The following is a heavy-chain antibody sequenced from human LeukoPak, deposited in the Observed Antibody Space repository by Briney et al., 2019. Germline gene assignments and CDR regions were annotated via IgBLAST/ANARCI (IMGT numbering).Heavy chain of an antibody. V-gene: IGHV3-30*03. Sequence: PGGSLRLSCAAPGFGFSSYVMHWVRQGQGKGLEWVAVIFHDGSHKLYADSVKGRFTISRDNSNNTLYLQMNNLRPEDTAVYYCARDRHSPADYWGQGTLVTLPS. CDR3: ARDRHSPADY. J-gene: IGHJ4*02. CDR2: IFHDGSHK. D-gene: IGHD5-18*01. CDR1: GFGFSSYV.